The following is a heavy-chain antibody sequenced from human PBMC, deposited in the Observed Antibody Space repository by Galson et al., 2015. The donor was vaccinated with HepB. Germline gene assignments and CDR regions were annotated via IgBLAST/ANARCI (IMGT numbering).Heavy chain of an antibody. CDR3: ARAIGVSGSYYPAY. J-gene: IGHJ4*02. D-gene: IGHD6-19*01. V-gene: IGHV1-3*01. Sequence: SVKVSCEASGFTFTSYAIHWVRQAPGQRLELMGWINAGNGKTKYSQKFKGRVTLTRDTSASTAYMELSSLRSEDMAVDYCARAIGVSGSYYPAYWGQATLVTAAS. CDR1: GFTFTSYA. CDR2: INAGNGKT.